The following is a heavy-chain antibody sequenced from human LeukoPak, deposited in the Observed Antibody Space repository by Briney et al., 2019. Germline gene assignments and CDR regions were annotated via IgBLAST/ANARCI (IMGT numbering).Heavy chain of an antibody. CDR3: AKPSTVYGDFDY. CDR2: ISYDGSNK. J-gene: IGHJ4*02. D-gene: IGHD4-17*01. CDR1: GFTFSSYG. V-gene: IGHV3-30*18. Sequence: GRSLRFSCAASGFTFSSYGMHWVRQAPGKGLEWVAVISYDGSNKYYADSVKGRFTISRDNSKNTLYLQMNSLRAEDTAVYYCAKPSTVYGDFDYWGQGTLVTVSS.